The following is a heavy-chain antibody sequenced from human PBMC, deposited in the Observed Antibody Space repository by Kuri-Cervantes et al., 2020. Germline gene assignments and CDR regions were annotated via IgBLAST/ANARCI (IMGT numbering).Heavy chain of an antibody. Sequence: SVNVSCKASGGTFSSYAISWVRQAPGQGLEWMGGIIPIFGTANYAQKFQGRVTITTDESTSTAYMELSSLRSEDTAVYYCARRGGRRYCSGGSCSGWSDPWGQGTPVTVSS. D-gene: IGHD2-15*01. V-gene: IGHV1-69*05. CDR1: GGTFSSYA. J-gene: IGHJ5*02. CDR2: IIPIFGTA. CDR3: ARRGGRRYCSGGSCSGWSDP.